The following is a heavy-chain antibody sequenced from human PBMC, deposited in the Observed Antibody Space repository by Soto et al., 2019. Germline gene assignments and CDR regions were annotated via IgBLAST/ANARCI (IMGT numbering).Heavy chain of an antibody. CDR2: IIPIFGTA. D-gene: IGHD5-18*01. V-gene: IGHV1-69*01. CDR1: GGTFSSYA. CDR3: ARDLVSDTAMVTGWFDP. Sequence: QVQLVQSGAEVKKPGSSVKVSCKASGGTFSSYAISWVRHAPGQGHEWMRGIIPIFGTANYAQKFQCRVTITADESTSTVYRELSRLGYEDTAVYYCARDLVSDTAMVTGWFDPWGQGTLVTLSS. J-gene: IGHJ5*02.